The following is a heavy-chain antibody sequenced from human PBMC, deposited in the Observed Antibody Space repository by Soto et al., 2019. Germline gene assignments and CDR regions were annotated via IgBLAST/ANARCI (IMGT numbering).Heavy chain of an antibody. CDR2: MYYNGNI. Sequence: PSETLSLTCNVSGGSISNYYWTWVRQSPEKGLEWIGYMYYNGNINYNPSLKSRVTISIDTSKNQFSLTLKSVTAADTAVYYCASGGNWFDPWGQGVLFT. CDR1: GGSISNYY. J-gene: IGHJ5*02. D-gene: IGHD3-16*01. CDR3: ASGGNWFDP. V-gene: IGHV4-59*01.